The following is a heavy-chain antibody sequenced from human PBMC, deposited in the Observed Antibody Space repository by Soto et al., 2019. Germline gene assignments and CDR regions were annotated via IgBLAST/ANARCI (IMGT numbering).Heavy chain of an antibody. CDR1: GGSFSGYY. CDR3: ARPRGNWNYSWFDY. V-gene: IGHV4-34*01. J-gene: IGHJ4*02. Sequence: SETLSLTCAVYGGSFSGYYWSWIRQPPGKGLEWIGEINHSGSTNYNPSLKSRVTISVETSKNQFSLKLSSVTAADTAVYYCARPRGNWNYSWFDYWGQGTMVTVYS. D-gene: IGHD1-7*01. CDR2: INHSGST.